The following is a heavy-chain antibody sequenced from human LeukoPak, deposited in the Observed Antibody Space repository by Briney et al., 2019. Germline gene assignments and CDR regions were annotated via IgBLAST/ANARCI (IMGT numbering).Heavy chain of an antibody. D-gene: IGHD6-19*01. Sequence: GGSLRLSCAASGFTFSSSAMSWVRQAPGKGLEWVSAISNNGGYTYYADSVQGRFTISRDNSKNTLYLQMNSLRAEDTAVYYCAKSSVAGTYYYYGMDVWGQGTTVTVSS. CDR1: GFTFSSSA. CDR2: ISNNGGYT. J-gene: IGHJ6*02. V-gene: IGHV3-23*01. CDR3: AKSSVAGTYYYYGMDV.